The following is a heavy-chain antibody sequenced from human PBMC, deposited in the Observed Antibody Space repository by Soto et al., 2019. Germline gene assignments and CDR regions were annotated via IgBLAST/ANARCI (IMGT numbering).Heavy chain of an antibody. V-gene: IGHV3-23*01. Sequence: EVQLLESGGGLVQPGGSLRLSFAASGFTFSSYAMSWVRQAPGKGLEWVSVISGSGGSTYYADSVKGRFTISRDNSKNTLYLQMNGLRAEDTAVYYCARRSSGWYCDYWGQGTLVTVSS. J-gene: IGHJ4*02. CDR1: GFTFSSYA. CDR2: ISGSGGST. D-gene: IGHD6-19*01. CDR3: ARRSSGWYCDY.